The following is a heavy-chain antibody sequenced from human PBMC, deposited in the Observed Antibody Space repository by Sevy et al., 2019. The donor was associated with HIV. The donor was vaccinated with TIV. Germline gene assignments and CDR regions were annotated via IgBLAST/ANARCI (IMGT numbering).Heavy chain of an antibody. J-gene: IGHJ6*02. CDR1: GYTFTGYY. V-gene: IGHV1-2*06. Sequence: ASVKVSCKASGYTFTGYYMHWVRQAPGQGLEWMGRINPKSGDTKYAQKFQGGVTMTRDTSISTAYMELSSLKSDDTAVYYCARGTSGSRPGFYQYYYGMDVWGQGTTVTVSS. D-gene: IGHD2-15*01. CDR2: INPKSGDT. CDR3: ARGTSGSRPGFYQYYYGMDV.